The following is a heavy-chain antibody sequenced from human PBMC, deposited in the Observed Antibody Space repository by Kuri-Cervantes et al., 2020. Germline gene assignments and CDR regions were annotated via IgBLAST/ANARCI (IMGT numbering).Heavy chain of an antibody. CDR1: GFTFSDYY. Sequence: GGSLRLSCAASGFTFSDYYMSWIRQAPGKGLEWVSYISSSGSTIYYADSVKGRFTISRDNAKNSLYLQMNSLRAEDTAVYYCAKGARITMIVVVITDYFDYWGQGTLVTVSS. D-gene: IGHD3-22*01. J-gene: IGHJ4*02. CDR2: ISSSGSTI. CDR3: AKGARITMIVVVITDYFDY. V-gene: IGHV3-11*04.